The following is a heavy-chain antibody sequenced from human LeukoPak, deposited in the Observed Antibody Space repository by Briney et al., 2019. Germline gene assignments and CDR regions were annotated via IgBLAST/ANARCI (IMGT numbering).Heavy chain of an antibody. CDR3: AREGTSDYYFDY. Sequence: TAETLSLTCTVSGGSISSYYWSWVRQPAGKGLEWIGRIYTSGSTNYNPSLKSRVTISVDKSKNQFSLKLSSVTAADTAVYYCAREGTSDYYFDYWGQGTLVTVSS. D-gene: IGHD3-10*01. V-gene: IGHV4-4*07. J-gene: IGHJ4*02. CDR2: IYTSGST. CDR1: GGSISSYY.